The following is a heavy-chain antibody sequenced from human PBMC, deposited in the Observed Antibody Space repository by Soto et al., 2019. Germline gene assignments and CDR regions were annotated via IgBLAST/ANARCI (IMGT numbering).Heavy chain of an antibody. J-gene: IGHJ6*02. CDR2: VSAGGDMT. Sequence: DVQVLESGGDLVQPGGSLRLSCAASGFTFSSYAMSWVRQAPGKGLEWVSSVSAGGDMTYYSDSVKGRFTISRDNYNNTLFLQINSARIEDTALYYCSRGDRXGSGPPASYYYSGLDVWGQGTTVTVS. D-gene: IGHD3-10*01. CDR3: SRGDRXGSGPPASYYYSGLDV. V-gene: IGHV3-23*01. CDR1: GFTFSSYA.